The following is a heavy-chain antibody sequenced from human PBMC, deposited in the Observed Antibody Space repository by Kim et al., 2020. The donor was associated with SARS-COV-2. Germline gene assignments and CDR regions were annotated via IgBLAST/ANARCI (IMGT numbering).Heavy chain of an antibody. V-gene: IGHV1-2*02. J-gene: IGHJ4*02. D-gene: IGHD3-10*01. CDR2: INPNSGGT. CDR1: GYTFTGYY. CDR3: ARARITMVRGVTEPGDY. Sequence: ASVKVSCKASGYTFTGYYMHWVRQAPGQGLEWMGWINPNSGGTNYAQKFQGRVTMTRDTSISTAYMELSRLRSDDTAVYYCARARITMVRGVTEPGDYWGQGTLVTVSS.